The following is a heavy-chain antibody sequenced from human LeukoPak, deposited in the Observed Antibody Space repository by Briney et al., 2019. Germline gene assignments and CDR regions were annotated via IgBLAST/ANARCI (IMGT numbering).Heavy chain of an antibody. J-gene: IGHJ6*02. CDR1: GYPFSTYG. D-gene: IGHD1-14*01. Sequence: ASVKVSCTASGYPFSTYGISWVRQAPGQGLEWMGWITPYDGKTKYAQNLQGRVTMTTDTSTSTAYMELRSLGSDDTAVYYCARDRTTETVPYYCGLDVWGQGTTVTVSS. CDR3: ARDRTTETVPYYCGLDV. V-gene: IGHV1-18*01. CDR2: ITPYDGKT.